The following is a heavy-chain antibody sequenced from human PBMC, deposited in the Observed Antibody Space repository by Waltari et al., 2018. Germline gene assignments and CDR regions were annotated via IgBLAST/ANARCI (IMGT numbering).Heavy chain of an antibody. V-gene: IGHV4-38-2*01. CDR3: ARHTVTWFDP. D-gene: IGHD4-17*01. CDR1: GYSISSGSY. CDR2: IYHSGST. J-gene: IGHJ5*02. Sequence: QVQLQESGPGLVKPSETLSLTCAVSGYSISSGSYWGWIRQPPGKGLEWIGSIYHSGSTYYNPSLKSRVTISVDTSKNQFSLKLSSVTAADTAVYYCARHTVTWFDPWGQGTLVTVSS.